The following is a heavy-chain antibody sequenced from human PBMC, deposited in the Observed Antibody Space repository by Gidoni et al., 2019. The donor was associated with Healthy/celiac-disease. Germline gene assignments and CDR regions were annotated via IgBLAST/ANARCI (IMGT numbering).Heavy chain of an antibody. V-gene: IGHV3-33*01. D-gene: IGHD5-18*01. CDR3: ARGRIQLWYGPDAFDI. Sequence: QVQLVESGGGVVQPGRSMRLSCAASGFTFSSYGMHWVRQAPGKGLEWVAVIWYDGSNKYYADSVKGRFTISRDNSKNTLYLQMNSLRAEDTAVYYCARGRIQLWYGPDAFDIWGQGTMVTVSS. CDR2: IWYDGSNK. J-gene: IGHJ3*02. CDR1: GFTFSSYG.